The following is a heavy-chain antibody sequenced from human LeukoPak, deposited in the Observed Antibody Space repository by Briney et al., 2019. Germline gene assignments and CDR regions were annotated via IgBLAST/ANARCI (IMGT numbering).Heavy chain of an antibody. CDR2: IRQDGSEK. J-gene: IGHJ4*02. Sequence: PGGSLRLSCEVSGFTFTDYWMNWVRQAPGKGPEWVASIRQDGSEKTYVDSVKGRFTISRDNTKNSLSLQLNGLRAEDTAVYYCASDVLRRYYDILTGYFDYWGQGTLVTVSS. D-gene: IGHD3-9*01. CDR3: ASDVLRRYYDILTGYFDY. V-gene: IGHV3-7*01. CDR1: GFTFTDYW.